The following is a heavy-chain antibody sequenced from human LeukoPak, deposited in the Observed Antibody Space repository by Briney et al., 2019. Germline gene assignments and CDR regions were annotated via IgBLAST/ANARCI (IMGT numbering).Heavy chain of an antibody. D-gene: IGHD3-10*01. Sequence: ASVKVSCKASGYTFTSYYMHWVRQAPGQGLEWMGTINTSGGSTSYAQKFQGRVTMTRDTSTSTVYMELSSLRSEDTAVYYCARDGILLWFGESYNWFDPWGKGALVTVSS. CDR3: ARDGILLWFGESYNWFDP. CDR1: GYTFTSYY. V-gene: IGHV1-46*01. CDR2: INTSGGST. J-gene: IGHJ5*02.